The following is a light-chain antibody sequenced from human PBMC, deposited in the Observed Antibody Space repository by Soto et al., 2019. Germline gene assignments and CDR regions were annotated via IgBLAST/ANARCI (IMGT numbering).Light chain of an antibody. Sequence: DIHRTQSPSTLSSSLGYRVTISFRARQTISIWLAWYQQKPGKAPKLLIYDASILESGVPSRFSGSGSGTTFTLTISSLQSDDFATYYCLQYNGYYRTFGQGTKVDIK. CDR1: QTISIW. J-gene: IGKJ1*01. CDR2: DAS. CDR3: LQYNGYYRT. V-gene: IGKV1-5*01.